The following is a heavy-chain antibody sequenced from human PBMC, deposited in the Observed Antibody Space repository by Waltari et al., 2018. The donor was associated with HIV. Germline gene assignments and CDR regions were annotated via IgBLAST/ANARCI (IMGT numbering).Heavy chain of an antibody. CDR2: MYHRSRWHS. D-gene: IGHD5-18*01. V-gene: IGHV6-1*01. Sequence: QVSLQASGPGQLEASQTLPLTCGVSGDSIPTTSAAWNWVRQSPSKGLEWLGKMYHRSRWHSDYAVSVRVRIFINVDPSRNRFSLELKSVTPEDSGTYFCVRDSFGFDYWGRGHLVNVSS. CDR1: GDSIPTTSAA. CDR3: VRDSFGFDY. J-gene: IGHJ4*02.